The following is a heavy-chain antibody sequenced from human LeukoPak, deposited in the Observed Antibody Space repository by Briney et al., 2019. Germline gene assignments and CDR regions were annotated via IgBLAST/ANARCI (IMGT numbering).Heavy chain of an antibody. V-gene: IGHV1-69*05. CDR3: ARRWPHSSGYYLFDY. J-gene: IGHJ4*02. D-gene: IGHD3-22*01. CDR2: IIPIFGAT. Sequence: SVKVSCKASGGTFSSHGFSWVRQAPGQGLEWMGGIIPIFGATNYAEKFQGRVTITTDDSTSTGYMELSTLTSEDTAVYYCARRWPHSSGYYLFDYWGQGTLVTVSS. CDR1: GGTFSSHG.